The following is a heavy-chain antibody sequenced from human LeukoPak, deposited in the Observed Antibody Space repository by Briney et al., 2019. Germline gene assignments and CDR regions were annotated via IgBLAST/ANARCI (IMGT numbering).Heavy chain of an antibody. D-gene: IGHD2-21*01. CDR2: IYYSGST. J-gene: IGHJ3*02. Sequence: SETLSLTCTVSGGSVSSGSYYWSWIRQPPGKGLEWIGSIYYSGSTYYNPSLKSRVTISVDTSKNQFSLKLSSVTAADTAVYYCARDVVYLLRAAFDIWGQGTMVTVSS. CDR1: GGSVSSGSYY. CDR3: ARDVVYLLRAAFDI. V-gene: IGHV4-30-4*08.